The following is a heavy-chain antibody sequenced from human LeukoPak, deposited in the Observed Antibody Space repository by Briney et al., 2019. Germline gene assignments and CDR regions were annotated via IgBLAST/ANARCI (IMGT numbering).Heavy chain of an antibody. CDR3: ARNTAPGYGLDV. Sequence: ASVKLSCKACGYTFSGHYMHWVRQAPGQGFEWMGWIHPNSGATGYAQNFQGRVTMTRDTSISTAYMDLSRLRSDDTAVYYCARNTAPGYGLDVWGQGTPVTVSS. D-gene: IGHD5-18*01. CDR2: IHPNSGAT. V-gene: IGHV1-2*02. CDR1: GYTFSGHY. J-gene: IGHJ6*02.